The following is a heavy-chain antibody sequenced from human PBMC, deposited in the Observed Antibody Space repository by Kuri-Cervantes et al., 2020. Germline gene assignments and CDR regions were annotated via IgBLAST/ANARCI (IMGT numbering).Heavy chain of an antibody. V-gene: IGHV1-2*02. D-gene: IGHD6-19*01. J-gene: IGHJ6*02. CDR2: INPNSGGT. Sequence: ASVKVSCKASGYTFTGYYMHWVRQAPGQGLEWMGWINPNSGGTNYAQKFQGRVTMTRDTSISTAYMELSRLRSDDTAVYYCASIAVAGSSQKYYYYYGMDVWGQGTTVTVS. CDR3: ASIAVAGSSQKYYYYYGMDV. CDR1: GYTFTGYY.